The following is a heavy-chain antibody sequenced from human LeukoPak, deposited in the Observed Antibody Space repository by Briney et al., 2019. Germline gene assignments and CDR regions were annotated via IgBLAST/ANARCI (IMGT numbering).Heavy chain of an antibody. Sequence: SVKVSCKASGGTFSSFAINWVRQAPGQGLEWMGGVIPLFGATNYAQKFQGRVTITADESTSTAYMELSSLRSDDTAVYYCARTPIVPSPNWFDPWGQGTLVTVSS. V-gene: IGHV1-69*13. CDR1: GGTFSSFA. CDR3: ARTPIVPSPNWFDP. J-gene: IGHJ5*02. D-gene: IGHD2-8*01. CDR2: VIPLFGAT.